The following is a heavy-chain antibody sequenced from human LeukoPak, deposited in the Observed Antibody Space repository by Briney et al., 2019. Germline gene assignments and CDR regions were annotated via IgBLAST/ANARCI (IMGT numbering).Heavy chain of an antibody. Sequence: ASVKVSCKASGYTFTGYYMHWVRQAPGQGLEWIGWINPNSGGTYYAQKLQGRVTMTRDTSTITAYMELSSLRSDDTAVYYCARDRLYCSSTSCYTGRWFDPWGQGTLVTVSS. CDR1: GYTFTGYY. J-gene: IGHJ5*02. CDR2: INPNSGGT. CDR3: ARDRLYCSSTSCYTGRWFDP. D-gene: IGHD2-2*02. V-gene: IGHV1-2*02.